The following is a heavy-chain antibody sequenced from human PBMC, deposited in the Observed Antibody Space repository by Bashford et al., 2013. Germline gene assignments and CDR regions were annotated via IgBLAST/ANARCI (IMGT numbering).Heavy chain of an antibody. CDR1: GGTFSSYA. Sequence: SVKVSCKASGGTFSSYAISWVRQAPGQGLEWMGGIIPIFGTANYAQKFQGRVTISADTSTTTAYMQLSSLRSDDTAMYYCARAVAGSTFDFWGHGTLVTVSS. D-gene: IGHD6-19*01. V-gene: IGHV1-69*06. J-gene: IGHJ4*01. CDR3: ARAVAGSTFDF. CDR2: IIPIFGTA.